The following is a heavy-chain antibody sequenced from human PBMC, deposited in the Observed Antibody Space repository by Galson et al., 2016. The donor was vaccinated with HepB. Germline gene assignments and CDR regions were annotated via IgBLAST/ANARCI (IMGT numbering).Heavy chain of an antibody. CDR3: ARPWGQQLVDY. CDR2: INHSGST. J-gene: IGHJ4*02. Sequence: ATLSLSCAVYGGSFSDYYWRWLRPPPGKGLEWFGEINHSGSTTYTPSLKGRVTISVDTSKNQLSRNLSSVTAADTAFYYCARPWGQQLVDYWGQGTLVTVSS. V-gene: IGHV4-34*01. D-gene: IGHD6-13*01. CDR1: GGSFSDYY.